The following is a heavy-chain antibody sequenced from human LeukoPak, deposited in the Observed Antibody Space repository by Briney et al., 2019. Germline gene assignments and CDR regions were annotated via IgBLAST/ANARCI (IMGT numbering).Heavy chain of an antibody. CDR1: GFTFSSYA. CDR3: AKGRYYYDSSGYTY. V-gene: IGHV3-23*01. Sequence: GGSLRLSCAASGFTFSSYAMSWVHQAPGKGLEWVSAISGSGGSTYYADSVKGRFTISRDNSKNTLYLQMNSLRAEDTAVYYCAKGRYYYDSSGYTYWGRGTLVTVSS. CDR2: ISGSGGST. D-gene: IGHD3-22*01. J-gene: IGHJ4*02.